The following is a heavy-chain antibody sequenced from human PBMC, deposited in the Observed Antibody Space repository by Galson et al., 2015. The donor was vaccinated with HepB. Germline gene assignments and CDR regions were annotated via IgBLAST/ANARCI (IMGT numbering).Heavy chain of an antibody. Sequence: CAISGDSVSSNSAAWNWVRQSPSRGLEWLGKTYYRSKWYNDYAVSVKSRITINPDTSKNQFSLQLNSVTPEDTAVYYCATWGIVVVPAAIRGTVGYWGQGTLVTVSS. D-gene: IGHD2-2*02. V-gene: IGHV6-1*01. CDR2: TYYRSKWYN. CDR3: ATWGIVVVPAAIRGTVGY. CDR1: GDSVSSNSAA. J-gene: IGHJ4*02.